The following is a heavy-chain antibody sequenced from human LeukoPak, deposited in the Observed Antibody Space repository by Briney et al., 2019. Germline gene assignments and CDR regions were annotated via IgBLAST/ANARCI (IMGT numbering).Heavy chain of an antibody. V-gene: IGHV1-2*02. Sequence: ASLKVSCKTSVYTFTNYHIHWVRQAPGLGLEWMGWVDPNNGATNYARKFQGRVTMTRDTSVSTVYMELSRLTSDDTAVYYCTRALRHTSSSGWFDPWGQGSLVTVSS. D-gene: IGHD6-6*01. J-gene: IGHJ5*02. CDR2: VDPNNGAT. CDR3: TRALRHTSSSGWFDP. CDR1: VYTFTNYH.